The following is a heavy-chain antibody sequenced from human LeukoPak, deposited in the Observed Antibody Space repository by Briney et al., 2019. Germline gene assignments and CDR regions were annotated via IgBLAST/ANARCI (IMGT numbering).Heavy chain of an antibody. J-gene: IGHJ4*02. CDR3: AKGYCSSTSCYFDY. Sequence: HPGGSLRLSCAASGFTFDDYAMHWVRQGPGKGLEWVSGISWNSGNIGYADSVKGRFTISRDNAKNSLYLQMNSLRPEDTALYYCAKGYCSSTSCYFDYWGQGTLVTVSS. V-gene: IGHV3-9*01. CDR1: GFTFDDYA. CDR2: ISWNSGNI. D-gene: IGHD2-2*01.